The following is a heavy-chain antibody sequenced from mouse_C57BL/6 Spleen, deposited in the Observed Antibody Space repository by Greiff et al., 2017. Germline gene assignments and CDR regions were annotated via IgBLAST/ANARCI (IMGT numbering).Heavy chain of an antibody. V-gene: IGHV1-55*01. CDR3: ARHSTVVARYFDV. CDR1: GYTFTSYW. CDR2: IYPGSGST. Sequence: QVQLQQPGAELVKPGASVKMSCKASGYTFTSYWITWVKQRPGPGLEWIGDIYPGSGSTNYNEKFKSKATLTVDTSSSTAYMQLSSLTSEDSAVYYCARHSTVVARYFDVWGTGTTVTVSS. D-gene: IGHD1-1*01. J-gene: IGHJ1*03.